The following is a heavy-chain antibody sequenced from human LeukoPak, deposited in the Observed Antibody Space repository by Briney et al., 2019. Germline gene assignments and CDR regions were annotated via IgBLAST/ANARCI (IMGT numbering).Heavy chain of an antibody. CDR3: ARHLGWNDY. CDR1: GGSISSGDYY. J-gene: IGHJ4*02. D-gene: IGHD1-1*01. Sequence: PSETLSLTCTVSGGSISSGDYYWSWIRQPPGKGLEWVGYMYYSGSTYYNPSLKSRVTISVDTSKNQFSLKLGSVTAADTAVYYCARHLGWNDYWGQGTLVTVSS. CDR2: MYYSGST. V-gene: IGHV4-30-4*01.